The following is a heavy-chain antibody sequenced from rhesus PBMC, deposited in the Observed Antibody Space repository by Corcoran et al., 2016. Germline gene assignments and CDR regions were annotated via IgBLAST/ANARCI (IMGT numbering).Heavy chain of an antibody. Sequence: QVQLRESGPGLVKPPETLSLTCAVPGGSLSGYYWNWFRQSPGKGLEWFGRVYGSGVSTDYNPSLKSRVTISTDASEIQFSLKLNSVTAADTAIYYCAIYIGYGFGLDSWGQGVAVTVSS. CDR1: GGSLSGYY. D-gene: IGHD5-36*01. J-gene: IGHJ6*01. CDR2: VYGSGVST. V-gene: IGHV4-160*01. CDR3: AIYIGYGFGLDS.